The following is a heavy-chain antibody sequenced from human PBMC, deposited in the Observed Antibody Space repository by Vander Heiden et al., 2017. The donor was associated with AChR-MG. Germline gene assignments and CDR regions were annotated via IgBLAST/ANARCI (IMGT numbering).Heavy chain of an antibody. V-gene: IGHV3-23*01. Sequence: EVQLLESGGGLVQPGGSLRLSCAASAFTFSNYALGWVRQAPGKGLEWVSVISGNGDTTYYAGSVKGRFTISRDNSKSTLYLQLNSLRGDETATYYCAKGPHDRAYWYFDLWGRGTLVSVSS. CDR2: ISGNGDTT. D-gene: IGHD3-16*01. J-gene: IGHJ2*01. CDR1: AFTFSNYA. CDR3: AKGPHDRAYWYFDL.